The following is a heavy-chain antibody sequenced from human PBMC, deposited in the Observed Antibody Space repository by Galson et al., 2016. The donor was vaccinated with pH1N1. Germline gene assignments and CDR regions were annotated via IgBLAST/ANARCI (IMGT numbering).Heavy chain of an antibody. CDR1: GHKFTSSW. CDR2: IYLGGSLI. V-gene: IGHV5-51*01. D-gene: IGHD4-17*01. J-gene: IGHJ3*02. CDR3: ARQNDYGDYRGDAFDI. Sequence: QSGAEVNKPGESLKISCKGSGHKFTSSWIGWVRQMPGKGLEWMGIIYLGGSLIRYRPSFQGQVTISADKSVNIVYLEWGSLKASDTAMYYCARQNDYGDYRGDAFDIWGQGTMVTVSS.